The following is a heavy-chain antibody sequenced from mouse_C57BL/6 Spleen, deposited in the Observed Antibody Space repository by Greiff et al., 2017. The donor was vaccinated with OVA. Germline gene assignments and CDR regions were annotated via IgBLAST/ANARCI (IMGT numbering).Heavy chain of an antibody. J-gene: IGHJ3*01. D-gene: IGHD1-1*01. V-gene: IGHV14-2*01. CDR1: GFNIKDYY. CDR3: AGGHYYGSSYAGFAD. CDR2: IDPEDGET. Sequence: VQLQQSGAELVKPGASVKLSCTASGFNIKDYYMHWVKQRTEQGLEWIGRIDPEDGETKYAPKFPGQATITADTSSNTAYLQLSSLTSEDTAVYYCAGGHYYGSSYAGFADWGQGTLVTVSA.